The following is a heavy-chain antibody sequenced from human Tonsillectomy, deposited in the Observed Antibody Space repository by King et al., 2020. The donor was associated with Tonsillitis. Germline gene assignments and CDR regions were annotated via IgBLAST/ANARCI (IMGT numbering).Heavy chain of an antibody. V-gene: IGHV1-8*01. Sequence: VQLVQSGAEVKKPGASVRVSCKASGYTFTSYDINWVRQATGQGLEWMGCMNPNSDNTGYAQTFQGRVTMTRHSSISTAYLELSSLRSEDTAVYYCARGMQVWLPSCGRDYYYAMDVWGQGTTVTVSS. CDR3: ARGMQVWLPSCGRDYYYAMDV. CDR1: GYTFTSYD. CDR2: MNPNSDNT. J-gene: IGHJ6*02. D-gene: IGHD5-18*01.